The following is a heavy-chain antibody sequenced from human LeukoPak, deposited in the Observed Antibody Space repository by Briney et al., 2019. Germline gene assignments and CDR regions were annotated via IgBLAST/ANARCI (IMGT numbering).Heavy chain of an antibody. CDR3: ARDPYSGNYGDYYYYYMDV. CDR2: INHSGST. CDR1: GGSFSGYY. Sequence: SETLSLTRAVYGGSFSGYYWSWIRQPPGKGLEWIGEINHSGSTNYNPSLKSRVTISVDTSKNQFSLKLSSVTAADTAVYYCARDPYSGNYGDYYYYYMDVWGKGTTVTISS. V-gene: IGHV4-34*01. J-gene: IGHJ6*03. D-gene: IGHD1-26*01.